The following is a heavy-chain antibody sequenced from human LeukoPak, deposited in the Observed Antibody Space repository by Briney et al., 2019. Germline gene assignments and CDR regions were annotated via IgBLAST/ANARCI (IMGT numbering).Heavy chain of an antibody. Sequence: GGSLRLSCTASGFTFTNNWMTWIRQVPGKGLEWVAIMKYDGSKKYYVDSVEGRFTISRDNSKNTLYLQMNNLRAEDTAVYYCAKDRDIILTGHGMDVWGQGTTVTVSS. D-gene: IGHD3-9*01. CDR2: MKYDGSKK. V-gene: IGHV3-7*03. CDR3: AKDRDIILTGHGMDV. CDR1: GFTFTNNW. J-gene: IGHJ6*02.